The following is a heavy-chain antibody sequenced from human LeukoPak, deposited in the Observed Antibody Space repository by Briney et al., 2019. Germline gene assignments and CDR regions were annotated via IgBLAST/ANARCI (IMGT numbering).Heavy chain of an antibody. CDR2: IEPAGSAT. Sequence: GGSLRLSCGASGFAFSSYWMTWLRQAPGKGLEFVANIEPAGSATYYADSVKGRFTISRDNTKNLLYLQMNSLTAEDSAVYHCGRFGYVSAVDPWGQGALVTVSS. V-gene: IGHV3-7*01. CDR1: GFAFSSYW. CDR3: GRFGYVSAVDP. D-gene: IGHD2-15*01. J-gene: IGHJ5*02.